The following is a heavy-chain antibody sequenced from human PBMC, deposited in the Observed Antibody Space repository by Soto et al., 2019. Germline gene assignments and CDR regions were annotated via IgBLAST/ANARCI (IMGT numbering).Heavy chain of an antibody. CDR2: ISYDGNNK. J-gene: IGHJ6*02. CDR3: AKDLQAYGDYDYYCYGLDV. CDR1: GFTFSTFG. D-gene: IGHD4-17*01. V-gene: IGHV3-30*18. Sequence: QLVESGGAVVPPGASRRLSCAASGFTFSTFGMHWVRQTPGKGLEWVAVISYDGNNKVYADSVKGRFTISRDNFKNTVDLVMNNLKVDDTAVYYCAKDLQAYGDYDYYCYGLDVWGQGATVSVSS.